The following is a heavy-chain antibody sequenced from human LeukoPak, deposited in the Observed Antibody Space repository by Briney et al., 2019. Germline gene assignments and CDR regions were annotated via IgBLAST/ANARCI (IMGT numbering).Heavy chain of an antibody. CDR1: GYTFTSYG. V-gene: IGHV1-18*01. J-gene: IGHJ4*02. D-gene: IGHD3-9*01. CDR2: ISAYNGNT. Sequence: GASVKVSCKASGYTFTSYGISWVRQAPGQGLEWMGWISAYNGNTNYAQKLQGRVTMTTDTSTSTAYMELSRLRSDDTAVYYCARGPHGRIYDILTGFDYWGQGTLVTVSS. CDR3: ARGPHGRIYDILTGFDY.